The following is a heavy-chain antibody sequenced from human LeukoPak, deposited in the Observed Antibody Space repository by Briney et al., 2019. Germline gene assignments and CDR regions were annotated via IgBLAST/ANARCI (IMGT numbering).Heavy chain of an antibody. J-gene: IGHJ4*02. V-gene: IGHV3-43*01. CDR2: ISWDGGST. CDR3: ARDLSSLGLDG. CDR1: GFTFDDYT. Sequence: GGSLRLSCAASGFTFDDYTMHWVRQAPGKGLEWVSLISWDGGSTYFADSVKGRFSISRDNSKNTVYLQMNSLRAGDTALYFCARDLSSLGLDGWGQGTLVTVSS. D-gene: IGHD7-27*01.